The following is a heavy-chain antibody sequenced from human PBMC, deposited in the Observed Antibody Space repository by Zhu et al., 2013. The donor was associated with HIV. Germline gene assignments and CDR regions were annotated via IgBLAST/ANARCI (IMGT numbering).Heavy chain of an antibody. CDR1: GGTFSTHG. Sequence: QVQLLQSGAEVKKTGSSVKVSCKASGGTFSTHGISWVRQAPGQGPEWMGGIIPIFGTTDYAQKFQGRLTITADKSTSTAYMDLSSLRHEDTAVYYCIRRAFYYDRSWFDPWGQGTLVTVSS. CDR2: IIPIFGTT. CDR3: IRRAFYYDRSWFDP. D-gene: IGHD3-22*01. J-gene: IGHJ5*02. V-gene: IGHV1-69*06.